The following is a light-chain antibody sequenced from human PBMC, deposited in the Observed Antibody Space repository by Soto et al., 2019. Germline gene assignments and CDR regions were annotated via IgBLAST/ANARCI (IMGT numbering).Light chain of an antibody. Sequence: EIVLTQSPATLSLSPGERATLSCRASQSVSRSYLGWYQQKPGQAPRLLIYGASTRATGIPARFSGSGSGTEFHLTISRLEPEDFAVYYCQQYGTSPLAFGGGTKV. CDR3: QQYGTSPLA. J-gene: IGKJ4*01. CDR1: QSVSRSY. V-gene: IGKV3-20*01. CDR2: GAS.